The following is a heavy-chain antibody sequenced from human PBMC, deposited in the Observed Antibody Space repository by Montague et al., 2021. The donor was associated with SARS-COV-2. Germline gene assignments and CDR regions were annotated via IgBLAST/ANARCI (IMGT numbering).Heavy chain of an antibody. D-gene: IGHD1-1*01. Sequence: SETLSLTCTVSGDSISSSSYNWGWIRQPPGKGLEWIGSVHYSGRPYYNPSLKGRVTIYVDTSKNQLSLKLSSVTAADTAVYYCTRHVHMTWPEPSPGFDYWGQGTLVTVSS. CDR3: TRHVHMTWPEPSPGFDY. CDR2: VHYSGRP. CDR1: GDSISSSSYN. V-gene: IGHV4-39*01. J-gene: IGHJ4*02.